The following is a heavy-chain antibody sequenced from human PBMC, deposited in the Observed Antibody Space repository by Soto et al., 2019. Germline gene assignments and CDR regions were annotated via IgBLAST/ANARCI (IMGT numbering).Heavy chain of an antibody. D-gene: IGHD5-18*01. V-gene: IGHV3-48*02. Sequence: GGSLRLSCAASGFTFSSYSMNWVRQAPGKGLEWVSYISSSSTIYYADSVKGRFTISRDNAKNSLYLQMNSLRDEDTAVYYCAREGSIAMVPRGYYYYGMDVWGQGTTVIVSS. CDR1: GFTFSSYS. J-gene: IGHJ6*02. CDR2: ISSSSTI. CDR3: AREGSIAMVPRGYYYYGMDV.